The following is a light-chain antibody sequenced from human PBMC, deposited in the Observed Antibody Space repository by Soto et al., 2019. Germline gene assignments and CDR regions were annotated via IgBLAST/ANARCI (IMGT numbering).Light chain of an antibody. CDR2: DAS. Sequence: DIQMTQSPSTLSASVGDRVTITCRASQSISSWLAWYQQKPGKAPKLLIYDASSLESGVPSRFSGSESGTEFTLTISSLQPDDFATYYCQQYNSYSYTFGQGTK. CDR3: QQYNSYSYT. V-gene: IGKV1-5*01. CDR1: QSISSW. J-gene: IGKJ2*01.